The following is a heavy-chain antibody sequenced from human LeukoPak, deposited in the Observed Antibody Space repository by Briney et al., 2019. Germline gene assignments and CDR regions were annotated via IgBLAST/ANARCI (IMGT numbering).Heavy chain of an antibody. D-gene: IGHD1-1*01. CDR2: INSDGSST. CDR1: GFNFRNYW. V-gene: IGHV3-74*01. CDR3: ATDEAATGRLDY. Sequence: QPGGSLRLSCAASGFNFRNYWMHWVRQAPGKGLVWASRINSDGSSTSYADSVKGRFTISRDNAENTLYLQINSLRAEDTAVYYCATDEAATGRLDYWGQGTLVTDSS. J-gene: IGHJ4*02.